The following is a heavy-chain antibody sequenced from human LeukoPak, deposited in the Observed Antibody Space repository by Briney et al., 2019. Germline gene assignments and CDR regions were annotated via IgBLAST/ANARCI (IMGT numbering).Heavy chain of an antibody. D-gene: IGHD6-6*01. Sequence: ASVKVSCKASGYTFTGCYMHWVRQAPGQGLEWMGWINPNSGGTNYAQKFQGRVTMTRDTSISTAYMELSRLRSDDTAVYYCARERASYSSSSDFYGMDVWGQGTTVTVSS. CDR1: GYTFTGCY. CDR2: INPNSGGT. V-gene: IGHV1-2*02. CDR3: ARERASYSSSSDFYGMDV. J-gene: IGHJ6*02.